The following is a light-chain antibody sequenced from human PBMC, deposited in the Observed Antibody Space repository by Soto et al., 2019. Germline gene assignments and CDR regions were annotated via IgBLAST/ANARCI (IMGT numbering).Light chain of an antibody. CDR1: PGSSLY. CDR2: SXS. V-gene: IGKV1-9*01. Sequence: DIHLTQSPSSLSASLGDRVTVPXRVSPGSSLYLNWYRQKQGXLPKXXXASXSNFQRGGPSRLSGSGSGTHFTLTISSLHPEDFANYYFQQLQGDTSTFGQGTRLEIK. J-gene: IGKJ5*01. CDR3: QQLQGDTST.